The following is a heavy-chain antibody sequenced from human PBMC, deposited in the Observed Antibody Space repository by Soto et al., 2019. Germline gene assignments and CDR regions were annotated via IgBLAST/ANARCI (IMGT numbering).Heavy chain of an antibody. CDR3: ARGPYCSGGSCYYLFDY. V-gene: IGHV4-34*01. J-gene: IGHJ4*02. CDR2: INHSGST. Sequence: SETLSLTCAVYGGSFSGYYWSWIRQPPGKGLEWIGEINHSGSTNYNPSLKSRVTISVDTSKNQFSLKLSSVTAADTAVYYCARGPYCSGGSCYYLFDYWGQGTLGTVSS. CDR1: GGSFSGYY. D-gene: IGHD2-15*01.